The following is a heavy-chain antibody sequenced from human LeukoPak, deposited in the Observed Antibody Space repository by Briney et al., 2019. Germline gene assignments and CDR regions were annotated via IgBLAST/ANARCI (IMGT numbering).Heavy chain of an antibody. CDR3: ASPPPRASYVSGSDYYYYYMAV. J-gene: IGHJ6*03. CDR2: IISSFGTA. CDR1: GGTFSSYA. D-gene: IGHD3-10*01. Sequence: SVKVSCKASGGTFSSYAISWVRQAPGQGLEWMGGIISSFGTANYAQKFQGRLTITADKSTTTAYMELSSLRSEDTAVYYCASPPPRASYVSGSDYYYYYMAVWGKGTTVTVSS. V-gene: IGHV1-69*06.